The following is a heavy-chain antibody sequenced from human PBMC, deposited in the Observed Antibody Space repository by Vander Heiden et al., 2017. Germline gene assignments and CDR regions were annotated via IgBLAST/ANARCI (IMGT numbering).Heavy chain of an antibody. CDR1: GFTFSRYR. CDR3: ARDRWTARFY. V-gene: IGHV3-21*01. D-gene: IGHD2-21*02. Sequence: ELQLVEAGGGLVKPGGYLSLSCAASGFTFSRYRMNWVRQAEGKGLEWVSSISSSSSYIYYADAVKGRFTISRDNAKNSLYLQMNSRRDEDTAGYYCARDRWTARFYWGQGTLVTVSS. J-gene: IGHJ4*02. CDR2: ISSSSSYI.